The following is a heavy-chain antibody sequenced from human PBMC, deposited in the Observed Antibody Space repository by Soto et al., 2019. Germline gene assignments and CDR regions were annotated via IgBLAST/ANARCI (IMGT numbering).Heavy chain of an antibody. CDR2: ISSSSSTI. Sequence: GGSLRLSCAASGFTFSSYSMNWVRHAPGKGLERVSYISSSSSTIYYADSVKGRFTISRDTANNSLHLQRKSLRGEDTAVYYCAREGYYYYYGMNVWGQGTTVTVCS. CDR3: AREGYYYYYGMNV. J-gene: IGHJ6*02. V-gene: IGHV3-48*01. CDR1: GFTFSSYS.